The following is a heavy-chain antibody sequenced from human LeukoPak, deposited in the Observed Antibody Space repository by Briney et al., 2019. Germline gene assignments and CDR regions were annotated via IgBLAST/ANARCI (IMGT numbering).Heavy chain of an antibody. D-gene: IGHD2-15*01. J-gene: IGHJ4*02. V-gene: IGHV7-4-1*02. CDR3: TRDSYCSGGRCYSRVGY. CDR1: GYTFTNYP. Sequence: ASVKVSCKASGYTFTNYPMNWVRQGPGQGLEWMGWIDTNTGNPTYAQGFTGRFVFSLDTPVTTTYLQISSLKAEDTAVYYCTRDSYCSGGRCYSRVGYWGQGTLVTVSS. CDR2: IDTNTGNP.